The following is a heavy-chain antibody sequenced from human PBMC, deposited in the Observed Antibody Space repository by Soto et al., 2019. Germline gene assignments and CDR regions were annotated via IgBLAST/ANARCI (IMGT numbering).Heavy chain of an antibody. J-gene: IGHJ6*02. Sequence: GGSLRLSCAASGFTFSSYSMNWVRQAPGKGLEWVSSIISSSSYIYYADSVKGRFTISRDNAKNSLYLQMNSLRAEDTAVYYCARDGYCSSTSCYIRRYYYYGMDVWGQGTTVTVSS. CDR1: GFTFSSYS. V-gene: IGHV3-21*01. D-gene: IGHD2-2*02. CDR3: ARDGYCSSTSCYIRRYYYYGMDV. CDR2: IISSSSYI.